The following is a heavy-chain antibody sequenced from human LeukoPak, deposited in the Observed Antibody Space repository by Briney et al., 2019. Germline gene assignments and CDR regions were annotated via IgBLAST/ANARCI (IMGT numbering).Heavy chain of an antibody. J-gene: IGHJ4*02. CDR2: IKQDGSEK. D-gene: IGHD3-10*01. CDR3: ARGTYGSGSYYPINYFDY. V-gene: IGHV3-7*04. CDR1: GFTFSSYW. Sequence: GGSLRLSCAASGFTFSSYWMSWVRQAPGKGLEWVANIKQDGSEKYYVDSVKGRFTISRDNAKNSLYLQMNSLRAEDTAVYYCARGTYGSGSYYPINYFDYWGQGTLVTVSS.